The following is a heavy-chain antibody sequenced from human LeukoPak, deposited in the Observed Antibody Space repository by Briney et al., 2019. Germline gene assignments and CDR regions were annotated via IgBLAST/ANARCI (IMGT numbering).Heavy chain of an antibody. CDR3: ARKPIGGSSTSCYRARYDY. CDR2: ITGSGGST. V-gene: IGHV3-23*01. J-gene: IGHJ4*02. Sequence: GSLLLSCAASGFTFSSYAMSWVRQAPGKGLEWVSAITGSGGSTYYADSVKGRFTISRDNSKNTLYLQMNSLRAEDTAVYYCARKPIGGSSTSCYRARYDYWGQGTLVTVSA. D-gene: IGHD2-2*01. CDR1: GFTFSSYA.